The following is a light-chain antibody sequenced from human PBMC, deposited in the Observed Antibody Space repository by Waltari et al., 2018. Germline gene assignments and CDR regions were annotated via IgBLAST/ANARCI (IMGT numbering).Light chain of an antibody. J-gene: IGKJ1*01. CDR1: PSLSSN. V-gene: IGKV3-15*01. CDR3: QERGRT. Sequence: IVMTQSPATLSVSPGEGATLSCKASPSLSSNLALYRQQPGQLPRLLVYGASTRASGIPARFSGSGSGTEFTLTISSLQAEDFAVYYCQERGRTFGQGTKVEIK. CDR2: GAS.